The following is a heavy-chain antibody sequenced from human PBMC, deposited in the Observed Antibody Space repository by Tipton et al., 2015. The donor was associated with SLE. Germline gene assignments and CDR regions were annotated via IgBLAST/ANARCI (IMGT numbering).Heavy chain of an antibody. Sequence: SLRLSCAASGITFSSYGMSWVRQAPGKGLEWVSGISGSGGSTYYADSVKGRFTISRDNSKNTLYMQMNSLRAEDTAVYYCAKDYQGERGFDYWGQGTLVTVSS. D-gene: IGHD2-2*01. J-gene: IGHJ4*02. V-gene: IGHV3-23*01. CDR2: ISGSGGST. CDR3: AKDYQGERGFDY. CDR1: GITFSSYG.